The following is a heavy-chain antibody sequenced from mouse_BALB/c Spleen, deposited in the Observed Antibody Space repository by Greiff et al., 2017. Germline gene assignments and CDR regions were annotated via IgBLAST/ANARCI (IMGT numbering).Heavy chain of an antibody. CDR1: GFSLTSYG. CDR2: IWSGGST. V-gene: IGHV2-2*02. Sequence: QVQLQQSGPGLVQPSQSLSITCTVSGFSLTSYGVHWVRQSPGKGLEWLGVIWSGGSTDYHAAFISRLSISKDNSKSQVFFKMDSLQANDTAIYYCARYDDDYYAMDYWGQGTSVTGSS. CDR3: ARYDDDYYAMDY. J-gene: IGHJ4*01. D-gene: IGHD2-4*01.